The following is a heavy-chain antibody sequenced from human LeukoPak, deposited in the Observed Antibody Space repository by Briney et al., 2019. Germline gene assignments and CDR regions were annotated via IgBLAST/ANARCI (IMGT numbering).Heavy chain of an antibody. D-gene: IGHD1-26*01. Sequence: SETLSLTCAVYGGSFSGYYWSWIRQPPGKGLEWIGEINHSGSTNYNPTLKSRVTISVDTSRSQFSLKLSSVTTADTAVYYCARAPPRGVGPTHFDYWGQGILVTVSS. V-gene: IGHV4-34*01. J-gene: IGHJ4*02. CDR2: INHSGST. CDR3: ARAPPRGVGPTHFDY. CDR1: GGSFSGYY.